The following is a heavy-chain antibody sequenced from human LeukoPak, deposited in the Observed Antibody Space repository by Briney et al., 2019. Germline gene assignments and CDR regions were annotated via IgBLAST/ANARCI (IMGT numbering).Heavy chain of an antibody. Sequence: PGGSLRLSCAASGFTLSSYWMHWVRQAPGEGLVWVSRIDPDGSTTNYADSVKGRFTTSRDNAKNTLYLQMNSLRAEDTALHYCTRVQAGRAGLMDVWGRGTTVTVSS. CDR1: GFTLSSYW. D-gene: IGHD6-13*01. V-gene: IGHV3-74*01. J-gene: IGHJ6*02. CDR3: TRVQAGRAGLMDV. CDR2: IDPDGSTT.